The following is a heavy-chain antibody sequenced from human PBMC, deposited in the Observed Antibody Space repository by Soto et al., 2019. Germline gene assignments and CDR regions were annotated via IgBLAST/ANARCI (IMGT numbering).Heavy chain of an antibody. CDR3: ACDYGSESYYHFDY. D-gene: IGHD3-10*01. CDR1: GGSVSSGSYY. J-gene: IGHJ4*02. Sequence: SETLSLTCTASGGSVSSGSYYWGWIRQPPGQGLEWVVYIYYSGSTNYHPSLKSRVTISVDTSKNQFSLKMSPETAADTAVYYCACDYGSESYYHFDYWGQGTLVTVSS. V-gene: IGHV4-61*01. CDR2: IYYSGST.